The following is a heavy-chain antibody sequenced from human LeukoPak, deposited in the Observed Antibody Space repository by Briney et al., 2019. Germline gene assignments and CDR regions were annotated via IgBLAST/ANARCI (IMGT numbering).Heavy chain of an antibody. CDR3: VRGNDYGGPHY. V-gene: IGHV3-74*01. D-gene: IGHD4-23*01. Sequence: GGTLRLSCAASGFTFSSYWMHWVRQAPGKGLVWVSRIDRDGSRINYTDSVKGRFTISRDNGKNTLFLQMNSLRAEDAAVYYCVRGNDYGGPHYWGQGTLVTVSS. J-gene: IGHJ4*02. CDR2: IDRDGSRI. CDR1: GFTFSSYW.